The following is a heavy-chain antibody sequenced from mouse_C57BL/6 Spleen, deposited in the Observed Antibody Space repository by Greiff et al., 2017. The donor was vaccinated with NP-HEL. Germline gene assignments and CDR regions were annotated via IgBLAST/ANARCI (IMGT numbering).Heavy chain of an antibody. J-gene: IGHJ2*01. CDR2: IDPSDSET. Sequence: VQLQESGAELVRPGSSVKLSCKASGYTFTSYWMHWVKQRPIQGLEWIGNIDPSDSETHYNQKFKDKATLTVDKSSSTAYMQLSSLTSEDSAVYYCASFYSNYEGGFDYWGQGTTLTVSS. CDR3: ASFYSNYEGGFDY. CDR1: GYTFTSYW. D-gene: IGHD2-5*01. V-gene: IGHV1-52*01.